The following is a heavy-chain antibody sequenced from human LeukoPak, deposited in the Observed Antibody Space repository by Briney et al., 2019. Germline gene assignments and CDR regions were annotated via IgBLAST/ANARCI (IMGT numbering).Heavy chain of an antibody. V-gene: IGHV4-34*01. Sequence: SETLSLTCAVYGGSFNGYYWSWIRQPPGKGLEWIGEINHSGSTNYNPSLKSRVTISVDTSKNQFSLKLSSVTAADTAVYYCARAPPDYGDYFDYWGQGTLVTVSS. D-gene: IGHD4-17*01. CDR1: GGSFNGYY. J-gene: IGHJ4*02. CDR3: ARAPPDYGDYFDY. CDR2: INHSGST.